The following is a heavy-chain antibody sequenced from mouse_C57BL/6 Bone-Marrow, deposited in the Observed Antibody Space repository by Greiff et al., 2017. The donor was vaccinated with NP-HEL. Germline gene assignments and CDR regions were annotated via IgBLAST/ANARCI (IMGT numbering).Heavy chain of an antibody. CDR3: ARYDYGSGYLDY. V-gene: IGHV1-72*01. Sequence: QVQLQQPGAELVKPGASVKLSCKASGYTFTNYWMHWVKQRPGRGLEWIGRIDPNSGGTKYNEKFTSKATLTVDKPSSTAYMPLSSLTSEDSAVYYCARYDYGSGYLDYGGQGTTITVSA. CDR1: GYTFTNYW. CDR2: IDPNSGGT. D-gene: IGHD1-1*01. J-gene: IGHJ2*01.